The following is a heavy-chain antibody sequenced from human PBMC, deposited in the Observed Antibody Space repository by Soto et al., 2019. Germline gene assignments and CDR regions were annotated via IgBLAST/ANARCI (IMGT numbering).Heavy chain of an antibody. CDR1: GGSVSSGSYY. V-gene: IGHV4-61*01. D-gene: IGHD3-22*01. CDR3: ARDLRYYDSSGYYGAVWFDP. Sequence: SETLSLTCTVSGGSVSSGSYYWSWIRQPPGKGLEWIGYIYYSGSTNYNPSLESRVTISVDTSKNQFSLKLSSVTAADTAVYYCARDLRYYDSSGYYGAVWFDPWGQGTLVTVSS. CDR2: IYYSGST. J-gene: IGHJ5*02.